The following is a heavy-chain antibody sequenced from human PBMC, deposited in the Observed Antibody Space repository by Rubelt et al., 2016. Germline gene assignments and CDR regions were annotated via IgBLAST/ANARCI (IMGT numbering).Heavy chain of an antibody. Sequence: QLQLQGPGPGLVKPSETLSLTSTVSGGSVSSGSHFWGWFRQSPGKGLEWIGRIYYGGSTYCNPSLKCRVTISVDTSKNQFSRKLSAVTAADTTVDYCARLRGYGEDWGQGTLVTVSS. CDR2: IYYGGST. J-gene: IGHJ4*02. CDR3: ARLRGYGED. CDR1: GGSVSSGSHF. D-gene: IGHD4/OR15-4a*01. V-gene: IGHV4-39*01.